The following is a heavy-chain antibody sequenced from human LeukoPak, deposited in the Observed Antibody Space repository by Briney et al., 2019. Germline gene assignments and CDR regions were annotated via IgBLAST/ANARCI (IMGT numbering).Heavy chain of an antibody. Sequence: GASVKVSCKASGYTFTGYYMHWVRQAPGQGLEWMGWIRAYNGNTTYAQKLQGRVTMTTDTSTSTAYMELRSLRSDDTAVYYCARDTPQYDYVWGSYRTYYYYYGMDVWGQGTTVTVSS. D-gene: IGHD3-16*02. V-gene: IGHV1-18*04. CDR3: ARDTPQYDYVWGSYRTYYYYYGMDV. CDR2: IRAYNGNT. J-gene: IGHJ6*02. CDR1: GYTFTGYY.